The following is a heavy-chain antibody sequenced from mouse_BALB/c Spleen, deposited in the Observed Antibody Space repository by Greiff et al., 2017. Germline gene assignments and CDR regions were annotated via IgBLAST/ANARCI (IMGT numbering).Heavy chain of an antibody. J-gene: IGHJ3*01. CDR2: IYPYNGGT. CDR1: GYTFTDYN. D-gene: IGHD2-3*01. CDR3: AKAYYDGYDEGFAY. V-gene: IGHV1S29*02. Sequence: VQLKESGPELVKPGASVKISCKASGYTFTDYNMHWVKQSHGKSLEWIGYIYPYNGGTGYNQKFKSKATLTVDNSSSTAYMELRSLTSEDSAVYYCAKAYYDGYDEGFAYWGQGTLVTVSA.